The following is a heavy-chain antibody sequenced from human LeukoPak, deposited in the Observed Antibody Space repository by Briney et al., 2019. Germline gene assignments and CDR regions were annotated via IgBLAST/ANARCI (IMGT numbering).Heavy chain of an antibody. CDR1: GGSISSSSYY. Sequence: SETLSLTCTVSGGSISSSSYYWGWIRQPPGKGLEWIGSSYYSGSTYYNPPLKSRVTISVDTSKNQFSLKLSSVTAADTAVYYCARHDSWFDPWGQGTLVTVSS. V-gene: IGHV4-39*01. CDR3: ARHDSWFDP. CDR2: SYYSGST. J-gene: IGHJ5*02. D-gene: IGHD3-22*01.